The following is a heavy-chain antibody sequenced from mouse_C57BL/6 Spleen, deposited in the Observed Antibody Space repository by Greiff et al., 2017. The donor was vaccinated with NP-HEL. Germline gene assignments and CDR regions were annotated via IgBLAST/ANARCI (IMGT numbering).Heavy chain of an antibody. V-gene: IGHV5-9-1*02. J-gene: IGHJ2*01. CDR1: GFTFSSYA. CDR2: ISSGGDYI. CDR3: TRDGRSGYFDY. Sequence: EVKVVESGEGLVKPGGSLKLSCAASGFTFSSYAMSWVRQTPEKRLEWVAYISSGGDYIYYADTVKGRFTISRDNARNTLYLQVSSLKSEDTAMYYCTRDGRSGYFDYWGQGTTLTVSS. D-gene: IGHD2-3*01.